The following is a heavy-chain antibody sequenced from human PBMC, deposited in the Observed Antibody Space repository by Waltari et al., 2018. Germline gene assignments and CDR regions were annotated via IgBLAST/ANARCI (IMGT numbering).Heavy chain of an antibody. D-gene: IGHD1-26*01. V-gene: IGHV1-2*06. CDR2: INPNSGGT. Sequence: ASGYTFTGYYMHWVRQAPGQGLEWMGRINPNSGGTNYAQKFQGRVTMTRDTSISTAYMELSRLRSDDTAVYYCARARSGSYWFDYWGQGTLVTVSS. CDR3: ARARSGSYWFDY. J-gene: IGHJ4*02. CDR1: GYTFTGYY.